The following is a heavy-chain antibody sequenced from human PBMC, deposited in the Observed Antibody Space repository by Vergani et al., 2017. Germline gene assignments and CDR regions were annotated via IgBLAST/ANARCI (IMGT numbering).Heavy chain of an antibody. CDR2: INPNSGGT. Sequence: QVQLVQSWAEVKKPGASVKVSCKASGYTFTGYYMHWVRQAPGQGLEWMGWINPNSGGTNYAQKFQGRVTMTRDTSISTAYMELSRLRSEDTAVYYCARGGPDIVVVPAAIQLYYYYYYGMDVWGQGTTVTVSS. CDR3: ARGGPDIVVVPAAIQLYYYYYYGMDV. V-gene: IGHV1-2*02. D-gene: IGHD2-2*02. J-gene: IGHJ6*02. CDR1: GYTFTGYY.